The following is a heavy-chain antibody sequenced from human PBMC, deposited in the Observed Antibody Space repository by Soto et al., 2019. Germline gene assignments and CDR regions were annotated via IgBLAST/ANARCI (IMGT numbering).Heavy chain of an antibody. J-gene: IGHJ6*02. CDR2: ISSSSSYI. V-gene: IGHV3-21*01. CDR3: ASDRGGYDLRYGMDV. Sequence: EVQLVESGGGLVKPGGSLRLSCAASGFTFSSYSMNWVRQAPGKGLEWVSSISSSSSYIYYADSVKGRFTISRDNAKNSLYLQMNSLRAEDTAVYYCASDRGGYDLRYGMDVWGQGTTVTVSS. CDR1: GFTFSSYS. D-gene: IGHD5-12*01.